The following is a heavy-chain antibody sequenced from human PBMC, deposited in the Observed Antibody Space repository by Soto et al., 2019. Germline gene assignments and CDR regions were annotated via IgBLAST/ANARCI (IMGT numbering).Heavy chain of an antibody. D-gene: IGHD6-6*01. V-gene: IGHV3-23*01. J-gene: IGHJ4*02. CDR2: ISTSIDAT. CDR3: AKDRTVAARNFDY. Sequence: GGSLRLSCAASGFAFSNYAMHWVRQAPGEGLEWVSSISTSIDATYYADSVKGRFTISRDDSKNTLYLQMNSLRAEDSAVYYCAKDRTVAARNFDYWGQGTQVTVSS. CDR1: GFAFSNYA.